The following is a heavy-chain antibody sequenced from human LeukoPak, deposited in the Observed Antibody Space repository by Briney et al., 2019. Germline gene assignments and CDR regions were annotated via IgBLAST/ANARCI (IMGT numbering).Heavy chain of an antibody. CDR2: ISGSGGST. CDR3: AKVPIVVVTAIFDY. V-gene: IGHV3-23*01. D-gene: IGHD2-21*02. J-gene: IGHJ4*02. Sequence: GGSLRLSCAASGFTFSSYAMSWFRQAPGRGLEWVSAISGSGGSTYYADSVKGRFTISRDNSKNTLYLQMNSLRAEDTAVYYCAKVPIVVVTAIFDYWGQGTLVTVSS. CDR1: GFTFSSYA.